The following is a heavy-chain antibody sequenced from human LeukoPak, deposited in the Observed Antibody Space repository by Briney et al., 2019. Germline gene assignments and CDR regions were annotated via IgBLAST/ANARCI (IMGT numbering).Heavy chain of an antibody. CDR1: GGSISSYY. J-gene: IGHJ5*02. Sequence: TPSETLSLTCTVSGGSISSYYWSWIRQPPGKGLEWIGYIYYSGSTNYNPSLKSRVTISVDTSKNQFSLKLSSVTAADTAVYYCASAMVRGVIHLWGQGTLVTVSS. CDR2: IYYSGST. D-gene: IGHD3-10*01. CDR3: ASAMVRGVIHL. V-gene: IGHV4-59*01.